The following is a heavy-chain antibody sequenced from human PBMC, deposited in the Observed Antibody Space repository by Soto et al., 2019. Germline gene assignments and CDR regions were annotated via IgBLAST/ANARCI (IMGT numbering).Heavy chain of an antibody. V-gene: IGHV3-23*01. J-gene: IGHJ4*02. D-gene: IGHD3-10*01. CDR2: ISGSGERR. CDR1: GLTFSSYA. Sequence: GSLRLSCAASGLTFSSYAMSWVRQAPGKGLEWVSGISGSGERRYYADSVKGRFTISRDNSKDTLFLQMISLRAEDTAIYYCAKQHLNYYGSGSYYAGAYYFDFWGQGALVTVSS. CDR3: AKQHLNYYGSGSYYAGAYYFDF.